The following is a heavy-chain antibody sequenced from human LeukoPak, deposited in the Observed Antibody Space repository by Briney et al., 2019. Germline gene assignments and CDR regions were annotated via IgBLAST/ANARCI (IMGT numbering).Heavy chain of an antibody. V-gene: IGHV4-39*01. Sequence: SETLSLTCSVSGGSISSSDYYWDWIRQPPGKGLEWIGAIYHTGRTYYNPSLRGRATISGDTSKNQFSLNLNFLTAADTAVYYCATQNQPGRPNFDNWGQGTLVTVSS. J-gene: IGHJ4*02. D-gene: IGHD2/OR15-2a*01. CDR1: GGSISSSDYY. CDR3: ATQNQPGRPNFDN. CDR2: IYHTGRT.